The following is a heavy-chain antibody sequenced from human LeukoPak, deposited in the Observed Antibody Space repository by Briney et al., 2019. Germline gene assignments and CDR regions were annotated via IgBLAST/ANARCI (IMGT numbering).Heavy chain of an antibody. CDR3: ARGGYSYGTGIDY. Sequence: SQTLSLTCTVSGGSISSGDYYWSWIRQPPGKGLEWIGDIYYSGSTYYNPSLKSRVTISVDTSKNQFSLKLSSVTAADTAVYYCARGGYSYGTGIDYWGQGTLVTVSS. D-gene: IGHD5-18*01. V-gene: IGHV4-30-4*08. CDR2: IYYSGST. CDR1: GGSISSGDYY. J-gene: IGHJ4*02.